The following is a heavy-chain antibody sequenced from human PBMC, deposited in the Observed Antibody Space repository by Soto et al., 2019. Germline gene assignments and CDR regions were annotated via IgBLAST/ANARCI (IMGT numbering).Heavy chain of an antibody. CDR1: GFTFSSYW. Sequence: QSGGSLRLSCAASGFTFSSYWMSWVRQAPGKGLEWVANIKQDGSEKYYVDSVKGRFTISRDNAKNSLYLQMNSLRAEDTAVYYCASELRFLEWPPYYFDYWGQGTLVTVSS. J-gene: IGHJ4*02. V-gene: IGHV3-7*03. D-gene: IGHD3-3*01. CDR2: IKQDGSEK. CDR3: ASELRFLEWPPYYFDY.